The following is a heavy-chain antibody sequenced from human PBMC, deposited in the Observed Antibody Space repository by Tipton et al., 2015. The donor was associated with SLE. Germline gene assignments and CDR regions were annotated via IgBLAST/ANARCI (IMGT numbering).Heavy chain of an antibody. V-gene: IGHV4-61*02. Sequence: TLSLTCTVSGGSISGDFDYWSWIRQPAGKGLEWIGRIYTSGSTTYNPSLRSRVTISGDTSKNQFSLNLSSVTAADTAIYYCARGIAVSDYLDFWGQGTQVTVSS. CDR3: ARGIAVSDYLDF. CDR2: IYTSGST. CDR1: GGSISGDFDY. D-gene: IGHD6-19*01. J-gene: IGHJ4*02.